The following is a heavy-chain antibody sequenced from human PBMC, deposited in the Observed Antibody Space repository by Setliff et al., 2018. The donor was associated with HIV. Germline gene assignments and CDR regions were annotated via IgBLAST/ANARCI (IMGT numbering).Heavy chain of an antibody. Sequence: PSETLSLTCTVSGGSISGGGYYWTWIRQYPGRGLEWIGYIYYSGTAYYKPSLRSRVTISVDTSMNQFSLNLNSVTAADTAVYYCARGIAAAGGYFDYWGPGTLVTVSS. CDR3: ARGIAAAGGYFDY. J-gene: IGHJ4*02. CDR2: IYYSGTA. V-gene: IGHV4-31*03. CDR1: GGSISGGGYY. D-gene: IGHD6-13*01.